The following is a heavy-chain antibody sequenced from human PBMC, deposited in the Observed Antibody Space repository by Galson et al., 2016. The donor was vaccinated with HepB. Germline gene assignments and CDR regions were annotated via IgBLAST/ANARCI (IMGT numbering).Heavy chain of an antibody. CDR3: ARDWGLTYSTFDS. J-gene: IGHJ4*02. CDR1: GDSVSSDSA. CDR2: TYYRSKWFY. V-gene: IGHV6-1*01. Sequence: CAISGDSVSSDSAWNWFRQSPSRGLEWLGRTYYRSKWFYDYAVSVESRIAINANTSKNQFSLQLNSVTPEDTAVYYCARDWGLTYSTFDSWGQGILVTVSS. D-gene: IGHD2-15*01.